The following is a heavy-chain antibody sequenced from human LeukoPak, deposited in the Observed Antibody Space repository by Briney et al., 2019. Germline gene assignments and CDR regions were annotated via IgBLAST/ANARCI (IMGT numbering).Heavy chain of an antibody. Sequence: GASVKVSCKASGGTFSSYAISWVRQAPGQGLEWMGGIIPIFGTANYAQKFQGRVTITADESTSTAYMELSSLRSEDTAVYYCARAAASPPYYYYMDVWGKGTTVTISS. CDR2: IIPIFGTA. D-gene: IGHD6-13*01. V-gene: IGHV1-69*13. CDR1: GGTFSSYA. CDR3: ARAAASPPYYYYMDV. J-gene: IGHJ6*03.